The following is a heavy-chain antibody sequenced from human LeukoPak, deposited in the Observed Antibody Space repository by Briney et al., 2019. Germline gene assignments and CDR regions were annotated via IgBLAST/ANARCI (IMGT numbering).Heavy chain of an antibody. CDR3: AKGIYFDSGAYGY. Sequence: PGGSLRLSCAASGFTFSSYAMNWVRQHPGKGLEWVSGISGSGGSTYYADSVKGRFTISRDNSKNTLYLQMNSLRADDTAVYYCAKGIYFDSGAYGYWGQGTLVTVSS. J-gene: IGHJ4*02. D-gene: IGHD3-22*01. CDR1: GFTFSSYA. CDR2: ISGSGGST. V-gene: IGHV3-23*01.